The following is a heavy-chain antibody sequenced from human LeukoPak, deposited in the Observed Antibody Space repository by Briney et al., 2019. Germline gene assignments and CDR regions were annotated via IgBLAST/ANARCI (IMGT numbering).Heavy chain of an antibody. Sequence: GGSLRLSCAASGFTVSSNYMSWVRQAPGKGLEWVSVIYSGGSTYYADSVKGRFIISRDNSKNTLYLQMNSLRVDDMAVYYCARGPSCTSASCYVIGALDIWGLGTTVTVSS. D-gene: IGHD2-2*01. CDR1: GFTVSSNY. CDR3: ARGPSCTSASCYVIGALDI. V-gene: IGHV3-53*01. J-gene: IGHJ3*02. CDR2: IYSGGST.